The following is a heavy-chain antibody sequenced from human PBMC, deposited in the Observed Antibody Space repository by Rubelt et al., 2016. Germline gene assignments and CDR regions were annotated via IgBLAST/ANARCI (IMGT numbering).Heavy chain of an antibody. D-gene: IGHD3-22*01. Sequence: QVQLQESGPGLVKPSATLSLTCSVSGVSLSSGNYYWDWIRQPPGKGLDRIGSIYYSGSTYYTPSFTSRVTISIDTSKNQIALRLKYGTAADTAVDLCARVNYYESIGYYSLDFWGQGTLVTVSS. CDR1: GVSLSSGNYY. CDR2: IYYSGST. J-gene: IGHJ4*02. CDR3: ARVNYYESIGYYSLDF. V-gene: IGHV4-39*01.